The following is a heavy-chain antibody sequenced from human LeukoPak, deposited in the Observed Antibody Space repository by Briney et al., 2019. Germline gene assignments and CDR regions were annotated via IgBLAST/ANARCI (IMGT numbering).Heavy chain of an antibody. J-gene: IGHJ4*02. V-gene: IGHV3-21*05. Sequence: PGGSLRLSCAGSGFIFSSYGMNWVRQAPGKGLEWLSYISSSTSIIYYADSIKGRFTISRDNAKNSLYLQMNSLRAEDTAVYYCARGSRISGSTHDFDYWGQGTLVTVSS. CDR3: ARGSRISGSTHDFDY. CDR1: GFIFSSYG. CDR2: ISSSTSII. D-gene: IGHD3-10*01.